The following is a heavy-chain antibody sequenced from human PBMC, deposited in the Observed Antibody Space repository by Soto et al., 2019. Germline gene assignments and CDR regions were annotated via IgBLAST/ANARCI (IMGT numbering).Heavy chain of an antibody. CDR2: ISGSGGST. Sequence: EVQLLESGGGLVQPGGSLRLSCAASGFTFSSYAMSWVRQAPGKGLEWVSAISGSGGSTYYADSVKGRFTISRDNSKNTMYLQMNSRRAEDTAVYYCARRSSGWYFDYWGQGTLVTVSS. J-gene: IGHJ4*02. D-gene: IGHD6-19*01. CDR1: GFTFSSYA. CDR3: ARRSSGWYFDY. V-gene: IGHV3-23*01.